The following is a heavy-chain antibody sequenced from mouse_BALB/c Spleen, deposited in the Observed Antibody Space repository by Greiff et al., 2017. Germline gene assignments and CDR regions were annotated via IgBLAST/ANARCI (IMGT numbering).Heavy chain of an antibody. CDR3: ANLDY. V-gene: IGHV5-6-3*01. J-gene: IGHJ2*01. CDR2: INSNGGST. CDR1: GFTFSSYG. Sequence: EVQLVESGGGLVQPGGSLKLSCAASGFTFSSYGMSWVRQTPDKRLELVATINSNGGSTYYPDSVKGRFTISRDNAKNTLYLQMSSLKSEDTAMYYCANLDYWGQGTTLTVSS.